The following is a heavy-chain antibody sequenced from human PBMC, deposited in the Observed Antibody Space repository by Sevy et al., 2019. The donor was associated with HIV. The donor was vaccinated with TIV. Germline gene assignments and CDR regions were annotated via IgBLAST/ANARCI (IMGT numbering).Heavy chain of an antibody. V-gene: IGHV3-23*01. Sequence: GGSLRLSCAASGFTFSNYAMSWVRQAPGKGLEWVSTISGSGDSTYYAASVKGRLTVSRDNTQNTQYLQMNSLRAKATAVYYCTKGHLLRPFDPWGQGTLVTVSS. CDR1: GFTFSNYA. CDR2: ISGSGDST. J-gene: IGHJ5*02. D-gene: IGHD3-3*01. CDR3: TKGHLLRPFDP.